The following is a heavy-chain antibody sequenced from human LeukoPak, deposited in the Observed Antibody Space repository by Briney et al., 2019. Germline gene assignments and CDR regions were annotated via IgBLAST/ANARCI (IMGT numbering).Heavy chain of an antibody. J-gene: IGHJ4*02. Sequence: GSLRLSCAASGFTFSNAWMSWVRQPPGKGLEWIGYIYHSGASYSNPSLKSRVSISLDTSKNHFSLRLSSVTATDAAVYYCARYGGPSVPFDYWGQGILVTVSS. V-gene: IGHV4-38-2*01. CDR2: IYHSGAS. CDR3: ARYGGPSVPFDY. CDR1: GFTFSNAW. D-gene: IGHD3-16*01.